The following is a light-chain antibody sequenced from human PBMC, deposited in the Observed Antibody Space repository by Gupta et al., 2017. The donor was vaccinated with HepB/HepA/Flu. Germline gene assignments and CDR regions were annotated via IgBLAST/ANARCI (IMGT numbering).Light chain of an antibody. J-gene: IGKJ2*01. CDR1: QSINRY. V-gene: IGKV1-39*01. CDR2: ATS. Sequence: DIQMTQSPLFLSASVGDRVTLICRASQSINRYLNWYQQKVGTAPKLLIYATSTLQSGVPSRFSGSGYGTDFTLSISDVQPEDVATYYCQQTFTAPTTFGQGTKLDLK. CDR3: QQTFTAPTT.